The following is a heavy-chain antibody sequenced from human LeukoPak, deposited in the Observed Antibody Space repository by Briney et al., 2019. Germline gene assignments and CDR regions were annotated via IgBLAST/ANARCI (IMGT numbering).Heavy chain of an antibody. D-gene: IGHD6-13*01. CDR3: AKPPGIAAAGTNYFDY. V-gene: IGHV3-21*04. CDR1: GFTFSSYS. Sequence: GGSLRLSCAASGFTFSSYSMNWVRQAPGKGLEWVSSISSSSSYIYYADSVKGRFTISRDNAKNSLYLQMNSLRAEDTAVYYCAKPPGIAAAGTNYFDYWGQGTLVTVSP. CDR2: ISSSSSYI. J-gene: IGHJ4*02.